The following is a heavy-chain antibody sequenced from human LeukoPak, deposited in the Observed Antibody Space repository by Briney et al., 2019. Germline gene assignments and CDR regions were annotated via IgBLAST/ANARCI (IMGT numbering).Heavy chain of an antibody. J-gene: IGHJ4*02. CDR3: ARDRSFLGTYDRDFDY. CDR2: INPNSGGT. CDR1: GYTFTGNY. Sequence: ASVKLSCKASGYTFTGNYKHWVRHAPGQGHEWVGCINPNSGGTNYAQKFQGRVTITRDTSISTAYMGLSRLRSDDTAVYYCARDRSFLGTYDRDFDYWGQGTLVTVSS. D-gene: IGHD1-26*01. V-gene: IGHV1-2*02.